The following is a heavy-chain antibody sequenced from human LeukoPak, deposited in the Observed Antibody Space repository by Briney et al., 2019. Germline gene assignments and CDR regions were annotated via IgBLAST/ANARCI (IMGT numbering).Heavy chain of an antibody. J-gene: IGHJ4*02. CDR2: IHYTGST. D-gene: IGHD6-19*01. V-gene: IGHV4-59*01. CDR3: ARARGSSGWVDY. CDR1: AGSISSYY. Sequence: SETLSLTCTVSAGSISSYYWNWIRQPPGKGLEWIGYIHYTGSTNYNPSLKSRVTISVDTSKNQFSPKLSSVTAADTAVYYCARARGSSGWVDYWGQGTLVTVSS.